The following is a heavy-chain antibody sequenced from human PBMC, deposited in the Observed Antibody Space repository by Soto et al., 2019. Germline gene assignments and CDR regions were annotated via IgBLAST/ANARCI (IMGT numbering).Heavy chain of an antibody. CDR2: MNPNSGNT. CDR1: GYTFTSYD. J-gene: IGHJ6*02. Sequence: ASVKVSCKASGYTFTSYDINWVRQATGQGLEWMGWMNPNSGNTGYAQKFQGRVTMTRNTSISTAYMELSSLRSEDTAVYYCAIGLLLVTAESGYYYYGMDVWGQGTTVTVSS. CDR3: AIGLLLVTAESGYYYYGMDV. V-gene: IGHV1-8*01. D-gene: IGHD2-21*02.